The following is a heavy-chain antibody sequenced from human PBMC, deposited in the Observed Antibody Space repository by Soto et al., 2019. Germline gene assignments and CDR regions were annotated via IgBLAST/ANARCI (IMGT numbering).Heavy chain of an antibody. Sequence: QVQLVQSGAEVKKPGSSVKVSCKASGGTFSNYPISWVRQAPGQGLEWMGGIIPIFGTVNYAQKFQGRVTITADESTRTADMALGSRRSEDTAVYYCARGNHRGLQLWHFDLWGRGTLVTVSS. J-gene: IGHJ2*01. D-gene: IGHD5-12*01. CDR2: IIPIFGTV. CDR3: ARGNHRGLQLWHFDL. V-gene: IGHV1-69*12. CDR1: GGTFSNYP.